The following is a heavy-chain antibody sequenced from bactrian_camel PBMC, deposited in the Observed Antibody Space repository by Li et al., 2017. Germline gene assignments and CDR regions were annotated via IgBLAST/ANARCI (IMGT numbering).Heavy chain of an antibody. CDR3: AVHSGYCYGGGPEGRAGDFAY. CDR2: ISGFGTI. D-gene: IGHD2*01. Sequence: HVQLVESGGGSVQTGGSLTLSCAASGTTVSSICMAWFRQAPGKEREQVARISGFGTIVYDDSVKGRFTITKDNAENTLYLQMNSLKPEDSGMYYCAVHSGYCYGGGPEGRAGDFAYWGQGTQVTVS. J-gene: IGHJ6*01. V-gene: IGHV3S53*01. CDR1: GTTVSSIC.